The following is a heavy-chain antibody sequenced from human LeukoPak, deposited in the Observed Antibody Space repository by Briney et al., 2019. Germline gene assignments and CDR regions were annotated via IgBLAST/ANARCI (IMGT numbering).Heavy chain of an antibody. Sequence: ASVKVSCKASGYTFTGYYMHWVRQAPGQGLEWMGWINPNSGGTNYAQKFRGRVTMTRDTSISTAYMELSRLRSDDTAVYYCARDSFTFGGVMGYDYDYWGQGTLVTVSS. J-gene: IGHJ4*02. D-gene: IGHD3-16*01. CDR3: ARDSFTFGGVMGYDYDY. CDR1: GYTFTGYY. V-gene: IGHV1-2*02. CDR2: INPNSGGT.